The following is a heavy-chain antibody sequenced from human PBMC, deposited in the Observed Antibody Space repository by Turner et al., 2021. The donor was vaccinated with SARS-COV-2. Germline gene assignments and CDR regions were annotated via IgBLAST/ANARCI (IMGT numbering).Heavy chain of an antibody. CDR3: ARFVGYRGDNDS. CDR1: GLTVSSNY. CDR2: IYSGGST. Sequence: EVQLVESGGGLVQPGGSLRLSCAASGLTVSSNYMSWVRQVPGKGLEWVSVIYSGGSTYDADSVKGRFTISRDNSKNTLYLQMNSLRAEDTAVYYCARFVGYRGDNDSWGQGTLVTVSS. D-gene: IGHD1-26*01. V-gene: IGHV3-66*01. J-gene: IGHJ4*02.